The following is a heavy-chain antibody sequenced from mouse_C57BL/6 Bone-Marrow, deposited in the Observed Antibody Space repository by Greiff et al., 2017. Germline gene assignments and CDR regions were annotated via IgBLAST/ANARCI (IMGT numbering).Heavy chain of an antibody. CDR1: GFSFNTYA. V-gene: IGHV10-1*01. CDR2: IRSKSNNYAT. Sequence: DVMLVESGGGLVQPKGSLKLSCAASGFSFNTYAMNWVRQAPGKGLEWVARIRSKSNNYATYYADSVKDRFTISRDDSESMLYLQMNNLKTDDTAMYYCVRPYYAMDYWGQGTSVTVSS. J-gene: IGHJ4*01. CDR3: VRPYYAMDY.